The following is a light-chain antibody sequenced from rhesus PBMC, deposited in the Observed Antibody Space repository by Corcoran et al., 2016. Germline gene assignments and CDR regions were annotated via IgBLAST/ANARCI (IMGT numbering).Light chain of an antibody. Sequence: DDQMTQSPSSLSASVGDRVTVTCRASQGINKELSWYQQKPGKAPTLLIYAASSLQTGVSSRFRGSGSGTDYTLTISSLKPEDVATYYGLQDYTTPLTFGGGTKVEIK. CDR3: LQDYTTPLT. CDR1: QGINKE. V-gene: IGKV1-94*01. CDR2: AAS. J-gene: IGKJ4*01.